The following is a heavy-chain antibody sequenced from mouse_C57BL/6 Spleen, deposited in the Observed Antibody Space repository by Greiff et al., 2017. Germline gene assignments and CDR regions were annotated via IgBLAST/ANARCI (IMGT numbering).Heavy chain of an antibody. V-gene: IGHV1-53*01. CDR3: ARMDGYYVPDY. D-gene: IGHD2-3*01. J-gene: IGHJ2*01. CDR2: INPSNGGT. Sequence: QVQLQQPGTELVKPGASVKLSCKASGYTFTSYWMHWVKQRPGQGLEWIGNINPSNGGTNYNEKFKGKATLTVDKSSGTAYMQLSSLTSEDSAVYYCARMDGYYVPDYWGQGTTLTVSS. CDR1: GYTFTSYW.